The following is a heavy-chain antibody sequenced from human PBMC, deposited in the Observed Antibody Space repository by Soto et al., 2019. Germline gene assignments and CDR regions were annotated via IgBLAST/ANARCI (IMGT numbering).Heavy chain of an antibody. CDR1: GFTFSDYY. V-gene: IGHV3-11*05. D-gene: IGHD3-9*01. J-gene: IGHJ4*02. Sequence: GGSLRLSCAASGFTFSDYYMSWIRQAPGKGLEWVSYISSSSSYTNYADSVKGRFTISRDNAKNSLYLQMNSLRAEDTAVYYCARGALRYFDWLLPFDYWGQGTLDTVSS. CDR3: ARGALRYFDWLLPFDY. CDR2: ISSSSSYT.